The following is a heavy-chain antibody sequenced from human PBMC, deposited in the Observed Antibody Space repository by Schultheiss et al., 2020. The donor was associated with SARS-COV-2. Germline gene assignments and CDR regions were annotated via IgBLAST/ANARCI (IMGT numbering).Heavy chain of an antibody. Sequence: GGSLRLSCAASGFTFSSYSMNWVRQAPGKGLEWVSSISSSSSYIYYADSVKGRFTISRDNAKNLLYLQMNSLRAEDTAVYYCARDASMYYFDYWGQGTLVTVS. V-gene: IGHV3-21*01. CDR2: ISSSSSYI. CDR3: ARDASMYYFDY. J-gene: IGHJ4*02. CDR1: GFTFSSYS. D-gene: IGHD2/OR15-2a*01.